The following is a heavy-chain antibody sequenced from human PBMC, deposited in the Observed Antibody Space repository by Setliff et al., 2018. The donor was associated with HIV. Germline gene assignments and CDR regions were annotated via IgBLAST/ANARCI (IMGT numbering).Heavy chain of an antibody. J-gene: IGHJ3*02. CDR1: GFTLSSHE. D-gene: IGHD5-12*01. Sequence: PGGSLRLSCVASGFTLSSHEMSWVRQAPGKGLEWVSYISNSGTTIYYADSVKGRFTISRDNGKNSLYLQMTSLRADDTALYYCAREGQATDSFDMWGQGTMVTLSS. CDR3: AREGQATDSFDM. V-gene: IGHV3-48*03. CDR2: ISNSGTTI.